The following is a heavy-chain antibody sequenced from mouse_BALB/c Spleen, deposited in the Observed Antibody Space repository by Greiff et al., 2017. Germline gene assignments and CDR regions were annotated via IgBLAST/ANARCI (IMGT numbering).Heavy chain of an antibody. CDR3: ARSSYDYDEGYYAMDY. J-gene: IGHJ4*01. CDR2: INPYNGDT. V-gene: IGHV1-20*02. CDR1: GYSFTGYF. D-gene: IGHD2-4*01. Sequence: EVKLMESGPELVKPGASVKISCKASGYSFTGYFMNWVMQSHGKSLEWIGRINPYNGDTFYNQKFKGKATLTVDKSSSTAHMELRSLASEDSAVYYCARSSYDYDEGYYAMDYWGQGTSVTVSS.